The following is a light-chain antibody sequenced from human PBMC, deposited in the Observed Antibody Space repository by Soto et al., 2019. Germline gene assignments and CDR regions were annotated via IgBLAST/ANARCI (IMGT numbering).Light chain of an antibody. CDR1: SSDVGKYDR. J-gene: IGLJ1*01. CDR3: SSNMSTSRYV. V-gene: IGLV2-18*02. CDR2: EVI. Sequence: QSALTQPPSVSGSPGQSVTISCTGTSSDVGKYDRVSWYQQPPGTAPKLIIYEVINRPSGVPARFSGSKSGNTASLTISGLQAEDEADYYCSSNMSTSRYVFGAGTKLTVL.